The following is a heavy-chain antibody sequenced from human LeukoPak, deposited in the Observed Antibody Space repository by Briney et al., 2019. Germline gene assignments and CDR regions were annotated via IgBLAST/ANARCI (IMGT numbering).Heavy chain of an antibody. CDR2: ISGVNT. V-gene: IGHV3-23*01. J-gene: IGHJ1*01. Sequence: SGGSLRLSCAASGFTFSNYALTWVRQAPGKGLEWVSSISGVNTHYADSVKGRFSISGDNYKNTLYLQMSSLRAEDTAVYYCARDPNGNYVGAFDFQRWGQGTLVTVSS. CDR1: GFTFSNYA. D-gene: IGHD4-17*01. CDR3: ARDPNGNYVGAFDFQR.